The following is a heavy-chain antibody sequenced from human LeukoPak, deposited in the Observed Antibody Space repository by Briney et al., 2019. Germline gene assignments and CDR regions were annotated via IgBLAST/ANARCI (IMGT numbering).Heavy chain of an antibody. J-gene: IGHJ4*02. CDR3: AKSAAAMVTYYFDY. CDR2: ISGSGGST. Sequence: GGSLRLSCAASGFTFSNSAISYAMSWVRQAPGKGLEWVSVISGSGGSTYYADSVKGRFTISRDNPKNTLYLQMSSLRAEDTAVYFCAKSAAAMVTYYFDYWGQGTLVTVSS. CDR1: GFTFSNSAISYA. V-gene: IGHV3-23*01. D-gene: IGHD5-18*01.